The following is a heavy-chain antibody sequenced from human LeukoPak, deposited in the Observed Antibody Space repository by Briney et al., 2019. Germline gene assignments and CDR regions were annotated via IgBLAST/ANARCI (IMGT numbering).Heavy chain of an antibody. D-gene: IGHD6-19*01. CDR1: GFTFSSYS. J-gene: IGHJ6*02. Sequence: GGSLRLSCAASGFTFSSYSMNWVRQAPGKGLEWVSYISSSSSTIYYADSVKGRFTISRDNAKNSLYLQMNSLRAEDTAVYYCARDTHGRIAVAGTRGSTDHYYYYYGMDVWGQGTTVTASS. V-gene: IGHV3-48*01. CDR2: ISSSSSTI. CDR3: ARDTHGRIAVAGTRGSTDHYYYYYGMDV.